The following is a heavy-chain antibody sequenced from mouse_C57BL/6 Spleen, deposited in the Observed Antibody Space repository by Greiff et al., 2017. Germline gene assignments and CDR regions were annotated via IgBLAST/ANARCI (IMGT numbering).Heavy chain of an antibody. D-gene: IGHD1-1*01. V-gene: IGHV7-3*01. CDR1: GFTFTDYY. CDR3: ARILRGAMDY. J-gene: IGHJ4*01. Sequence: EVQRVESGGGLVQPGGSLSLSCAASGFTFTDYYMSWVRQPPGKALEWLGFIRNKANGYTTEYSASVKGRFTISRDNSQSILYLQMNALRAEDSATYYCARILRGAMDYWGQGTSVTVSS. CDR2: IRNKANGYTT.